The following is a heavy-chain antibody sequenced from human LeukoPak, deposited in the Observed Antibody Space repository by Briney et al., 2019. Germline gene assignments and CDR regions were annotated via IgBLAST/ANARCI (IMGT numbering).Heavy chain of an antibody. CDR1: GYTFTSYG. V-gene: IGHV1-18*01. D-gene: IGHD3-10*01. CDR2: ISAYNGNT. CDR3: ARGGGWFGELHHFDY. J-gene: IGHJ4*02. Sequence: GASVKVSCKASGYTFTSYGISWVRQAPGQGLEWMGWISAYNGNTNYAQKLQGRVTMTTDTSTSTAYMELSSLRSEDTAVYYCARGGGWFGELHHFDYWGQGTLVTVSS.